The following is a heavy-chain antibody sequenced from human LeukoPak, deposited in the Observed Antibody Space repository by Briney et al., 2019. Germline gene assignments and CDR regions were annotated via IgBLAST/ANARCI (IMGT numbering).Heavy chain of an antibody. CDR2: IYSGGST. Sequence: SGGSLRLSCSASGFTVSSNYMSWVRQAPGKGLEWVSVIYSGGSTYYADSVKGRFTISRHNSKNTLYLQMDSLRAEDTAVYYCARDKSYSSSWYHGMDVWGQGTTVTVSS. CDR3: ARDKSYSSSWYHGMDV. D-gene: IGHD6-13*01. CDR1: GFTVSSNY. J-gene: IGHJ6*02. V-gene: IGHV3-53*04.